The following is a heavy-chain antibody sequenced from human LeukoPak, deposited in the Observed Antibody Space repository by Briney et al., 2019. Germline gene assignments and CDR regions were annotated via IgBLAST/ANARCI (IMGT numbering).Heavy chain of an antibody. V-gene: IGHV3-74*01. J-gene: IGHJ4*02. Sequence: PGGSLRLSCAASGFTFSSYWMHWVRQAPGKGLVWVSRINSDGSTTTYADSVKGRFTISRDNAKDTLYLQMTSLRAEDTAVYYCARXXXYXDSSGYRAIYYFDYWGQGTLVTVSS. CDR1: GFTFSSYW. CDR2: INSDGSTT. CDR3: ARXXXYXDSSGYRAIYYFDY. D-gene: IGHD3-22*01.